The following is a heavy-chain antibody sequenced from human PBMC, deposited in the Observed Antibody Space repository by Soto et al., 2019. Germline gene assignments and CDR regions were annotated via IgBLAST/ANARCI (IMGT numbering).Heavy chain of an antibody. Sequence: ASVKVSCKASGYTFTNNDINWVRQAPGQGLEWIGWMNTNTNTTDSAEVFEGRVSLTWDTSISTAYMQLNSLRSEDTAVYYCARGILGGRSYWGQGTLVTVSS. V-gene: IGHV1-8*01. D-gene: IGHD3-3*02. J-gene: IGHJ4*02. CDR1: GYTFTNND. CDR2: MNTNTNTT. CDR3: ARGILGGRSY.